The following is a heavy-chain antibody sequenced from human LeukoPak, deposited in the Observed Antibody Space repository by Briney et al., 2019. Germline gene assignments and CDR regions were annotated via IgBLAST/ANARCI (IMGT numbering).Heavy chain of an antibody. J-gene: IGHJ4*02. Sequence: GGSQRLSCAVSGFTFSSYWMHWVRQAPGKGLVWVSRINTDGSSTNYADSVRGRFTISRDNAKNTLYLQMNSLRAEDTAVYYCARESVKAFDYWGQGTLVTVSS. CDR1: GFTFSSYW. V-gene: IGHV3-74*01. CDR3: ARESVKAFDY. CDR2: INTDGSST.